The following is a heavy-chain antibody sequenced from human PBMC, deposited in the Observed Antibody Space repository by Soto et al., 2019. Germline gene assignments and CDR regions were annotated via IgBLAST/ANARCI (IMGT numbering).Heavy chain of an antibody. V-gene: IGHV4-59*08. D-gene: IGHD3-10*01. CDR3: ARQGFGALHGIVDV. CDR2: VHDSWGA. J-gene: IGHJ6*02. CDR1: GGSISNYY. Sequence: QVPLQESGPGLVKPSETLSLSCTVSGGSISNYYWSWFRQTPGKGLDWIGYVHDSWGANYNPYLKSRVAISLDTSKSQVSLKLTSVTATDTAVYYCARQGFGALHGIVDVWGQGTTVTVAS.